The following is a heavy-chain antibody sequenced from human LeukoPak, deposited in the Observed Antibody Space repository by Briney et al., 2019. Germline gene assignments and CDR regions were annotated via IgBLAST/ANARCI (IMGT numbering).Heavy chain of an antibody. CDR1: GDSISSSSTYY. J-gene: IGHJ4*02. D-gene: IGHD3-10*01. V-gene: IGHV4-39*07. Sequence: SETLSLTCTVSGDSISSSSTYYWGWFRHPPGKELEWIGIIYYSRSPYYNPSLKSLGTIAEETSQNQFFLMLTSVTAAAAAFYLCAREVSSGSGGRGISDYWGQGTLVTVSS. CDR3: AREVSSGSGGRGISDY. CDR2: IYYSRSP.